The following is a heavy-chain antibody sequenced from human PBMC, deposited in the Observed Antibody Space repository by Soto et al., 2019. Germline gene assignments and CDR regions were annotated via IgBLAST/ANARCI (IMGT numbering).Heavy chain of an antibody. V-gene: IGHV4-39*07. CDR2: IYYSGST. CDR3: ARDERDGTDY. Sequence: SETLSLTCTVSGGSISSSSYYWGWIRQPPGKGLEWIVSIYYSGSTYYNPSIKSRVTISVDTAKNQFSLKVSSVTAADTAVYYCARDERDGTDYWGQGTLVTVSS. CDR1: GGSISSSSYY. D-gene: IGHD6-13*01. J-gene: IGHJ4*02.